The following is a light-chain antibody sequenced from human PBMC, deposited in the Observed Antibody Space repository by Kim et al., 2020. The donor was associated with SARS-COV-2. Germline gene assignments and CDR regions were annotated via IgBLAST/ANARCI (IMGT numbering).Light chain of an antibody. CDR2: QDS. CDR3: QAWDSSTGGV. J-gene: IGLJ2*01. V-gene: IGLV3-1*01. Sequence: SYELTQPPSVSVSPGQTASITCSGDKLGDKYACWYQQKPGQSPVLVIYQDSKRPSGIPERFSGSNSGNTVTLTISGTQAMDEADYYCQAWDSSTGGVFGG. CDR1: KLGDKY.